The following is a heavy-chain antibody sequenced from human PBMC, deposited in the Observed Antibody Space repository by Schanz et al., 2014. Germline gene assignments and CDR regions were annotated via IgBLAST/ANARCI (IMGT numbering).Heavy chain of an antibody. V-gene: IGHV3-23*01. Sequence: ESGGGLVQPGGSLRLSCAASGFNFSDYAMCWVRQAPGKGLEWVSAISGGGGTTYYADSVKGRFTISRDNAKNSLYLQMNSLRAEDTAVYYCARDGEAAAGCDYWGQGTLVTVSS. CDR1: GFNFSDYA. J-gene: IGHJ4*02. CDR3: ARDGEAAAGCDY. CDR2: ISGGGGTT. D-gene: IGHD6-13*01.